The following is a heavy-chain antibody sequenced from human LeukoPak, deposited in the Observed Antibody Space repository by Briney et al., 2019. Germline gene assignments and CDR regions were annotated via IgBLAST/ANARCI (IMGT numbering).Heavy chain of an antibody. J-gene: IGHJ6*03. Sequence: SETLSLTCTVSGGSISSYYWSWIRQPPGKGLEWIGYIYTSGSTNYNPSLKSRVTISVDTSKNQFSLKLSSVTAADTAVYYCARHFIIAPHCSSTSCHLSFNYYMDVWGKGTTVTVSS. CDR2: IYTSGST. V-gene: IGHV4-4*09. CDR1: GGSISSYY. CDR3: ARHFIIAPHCSSTSCHLSFNYYMDV. D-gene: IGHD2-2*01.